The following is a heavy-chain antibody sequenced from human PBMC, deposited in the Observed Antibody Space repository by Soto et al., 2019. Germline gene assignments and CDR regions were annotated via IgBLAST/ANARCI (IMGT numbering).Heavy chain of an antibody. CDR1: GYTFTNYN. V-gene: IGHV1-46*01. CDR3: AKEPTAVDPRDLFGGNPPTDY. J-gene: IGHJ4*02. Sequence: ASVKVSCKASGYTFTNYNIHWFRQAPGQGLEWLGIIRPSGINTGYAQGFQGRVTVTRDTSTSTANMELASLTSEDTAVYYCAKEPTAVDPRDLFGGNPPTDYWGQGTLVTVSS. CDR2: IRPSGINT. D-gene: IGHD1-26*01.